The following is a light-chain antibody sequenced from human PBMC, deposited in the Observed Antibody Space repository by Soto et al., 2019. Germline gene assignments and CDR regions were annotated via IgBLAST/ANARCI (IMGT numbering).Light chain of an antibody. J-gene: IGKJ4*01. CDR1: QSVSSN. V-gene: IGKV3-15*01. Sequence: EIVMTQSPATLSVSPGERATLSCRASQSVSSNLAWYQQKPGQAPRLLIYGASTRATGIPARFSGSGSGTEFSLTISSPQSEDFAVYYCQQYNNWPTTCGGGTKVEIK. CDR2: GAS. CDR3: QQYNNWPTT.